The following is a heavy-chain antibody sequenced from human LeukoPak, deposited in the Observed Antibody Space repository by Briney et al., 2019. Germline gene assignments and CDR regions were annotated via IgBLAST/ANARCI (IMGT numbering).Heavy chain of an antibody. J-gene: IGHJ4*02. CDR3: ARVAEEIRTFDY. V-gene: IGHV4-59*01. D-gene: IGHD5-24*01. CDR1: GGSISSYY. Sequence: SETLSLTCTVSGGSISSYYWSWIRQPPGKGLEWIGYIYYSGSTNYNPSLKSRVTISVDTSKNQFSLKLSSVTAADTAVYYCARVAEEIRTFDYWGQGTLVTVSS. CDR2: IYYSGST.